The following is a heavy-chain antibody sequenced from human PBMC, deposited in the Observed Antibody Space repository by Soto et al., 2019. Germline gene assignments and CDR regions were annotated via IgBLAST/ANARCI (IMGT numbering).Heavy chain of an antibody. V-gene: IGHV4-59*01. CDR3: ARGTPQRAYVWGSYRPPTDYYVDY. D-gene: IGHD3-16*02. CDR2: IYYSGTT. CDR1: GGFISNYY. Sequence: PSETLSLTCTVSGGFISNYYWSWVRQSPGKGLGWIGYIYYSGTTNYNPSLKSRVTILLDMSKNQFSLRLRSVTAADTAVYYCARGTPQRAYVWGSYRPPTDYYVDYWGQGTLVTVSS. J-gene: IGHJ4*02.